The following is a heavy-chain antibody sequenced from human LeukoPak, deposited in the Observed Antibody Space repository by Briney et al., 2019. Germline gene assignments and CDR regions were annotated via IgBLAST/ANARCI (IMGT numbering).Heavy chain of an antibody. CDR1: GFTFSSYG. CDR3: ARGSILLWFGELLSDYFDY. V-gene: IGHV3-30*19. J-gene: IGHJ4*02. D-gene: IGHD3-10*01. CDR2: ISYDGSNK. Sequence: PGGSLRLSCAASGFTFSSYGMHWVRQAPGKGLEWVAVISYDGSNKYYADSVKGRFTISRDNSKNTLYLQMNSLRAEDTAVYYCARGSILLWFGELLSDYFDYWGQGTLVTVSS.